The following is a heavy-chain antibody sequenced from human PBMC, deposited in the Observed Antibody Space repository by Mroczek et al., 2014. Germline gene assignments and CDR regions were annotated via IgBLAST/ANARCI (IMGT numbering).Heavy chain of an antibody. J-gene: IGHJ4*02. CDR2: ISSSGSTI. D-gene: IGHD4-11*01. CDR1: GFTFSDYY. CDR3: AKDGPLRWRSTAYGLTVTTAPYYFDY. V-gene: IGHV3-11*01. Sequence: QVQLVESGGGLVKPGGSLRLSCAASGFTFSDYYMSWIRQAPGKGLEWVSYISSSGSTIYYADSVKGRFTISRDNSKNTLYLQMNSLRAEDTAVYYCAKDGPLRWRSTAYGLTVTTAPYYFDYWGQGTLVTVSS.